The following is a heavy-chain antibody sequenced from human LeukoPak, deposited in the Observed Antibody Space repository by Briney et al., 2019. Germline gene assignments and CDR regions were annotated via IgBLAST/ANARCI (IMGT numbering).Heavy chain of an antibody. CDR3: AKGEAAIGSGSYYTYTDAFDI. V-gene: IGHV3-9*01. CDR1: GFTFDDYA. J-gene: IGHJ3*02. D-gene: IGHD3-10*01. Sequence: GGSLRLSCAASGFTFDDYAMHWVRQAPGKGLEWVSGISWNSGSIGYADSVKGRFTISRDNAKNSLYLQMNSLRAEDTALYYCAKGEAAIGSGSYYTYTDAFDIWGQGTMVTVSS. CDR2: ISWNSGSI.